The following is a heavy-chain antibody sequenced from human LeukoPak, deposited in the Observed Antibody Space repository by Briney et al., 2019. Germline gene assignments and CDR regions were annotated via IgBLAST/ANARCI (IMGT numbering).Heavy chain of an antibody. CDR2: IYYSGST. V-gene: IGHV4-59*01. CDR3: AREATYYDNWFDP. J-gene: IGHJ5*02. D-gene: IGHD3-3*01. Sequence: SETLSLTCTVSGGSISSYYWSWIRQPPRTGLGWIGYIYYSGSTNYNPSLKSRVTISVDTSKNQFSLKLSSVTAADTAVYYCAREATYYDNWFDPWGQGTLVTVSS. CDR1: GGSISSYY.